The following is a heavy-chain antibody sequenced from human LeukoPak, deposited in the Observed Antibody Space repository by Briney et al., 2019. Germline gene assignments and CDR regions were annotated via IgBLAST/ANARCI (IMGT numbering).Heavy chain of an antibody. CDR2: ISSSSSTI. CDR3: ARVQKIKRWGSSSSPFDY. Sequence: PGGSLRLSCAASGFTFSSYSMNWVRQAPGKGLEWVSYISSSSSTIYYADPVKGRFTISRDNAKNSLYLQMNSLRAEDTAVYYCARVQKIKRWGSSSSPFDYWGQGTLVTVSS. CDR1: GFTFSSYS. J-gene: IGHJ4*02. D-gene: IGHD6-6*01. V-gene: IGHV3-48*01.